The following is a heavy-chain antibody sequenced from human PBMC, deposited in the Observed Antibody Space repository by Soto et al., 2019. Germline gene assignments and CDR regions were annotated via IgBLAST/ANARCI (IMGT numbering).Heavy chain of an antibody. CDR2: IDPSDSYT. Sequence: LGESLKISCKGSGYSFTSYWISWVRQMPGKGLEWMGRIDPSDSYTNYSPSFQGHVTISADKSISTAYLQWSSLKASDTAMYYCARRRPPPGSPEPGIAAAIDLTYYYGMDVWGQGTTVTVSS. J-gene: IGHJ6*02. CDR1: GYSFTSYW. D-gene: IGHD6-13*01. V-gene: IGHV5-10-1*01. CDR3: ARRRPPPGSPEPGIAAAIDLTYYYGMDV.